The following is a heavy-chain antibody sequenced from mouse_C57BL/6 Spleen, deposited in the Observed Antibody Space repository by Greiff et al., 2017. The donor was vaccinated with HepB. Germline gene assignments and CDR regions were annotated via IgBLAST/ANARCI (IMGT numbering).Heavy chain of an antibody. Sequence: VQLQESGAELVKPGASVMISCKASGYAFSSYWMNWVKQRPGKGLEWIGQIYPGDGDTNYNGKFKGKATLTADKSSSTAYMQLSSLTSEDSAVYFCARGGITTVVAGTYWGQGTLVTVSA. D-gene: IGHD1-1*01. J-gene: IGHJ3*01. CDR2: IYPGDGDT. CDR3: ARGGITTVVAGTY. V-gene: IGHV1-80*01. CDR1: GYAFSSYW.